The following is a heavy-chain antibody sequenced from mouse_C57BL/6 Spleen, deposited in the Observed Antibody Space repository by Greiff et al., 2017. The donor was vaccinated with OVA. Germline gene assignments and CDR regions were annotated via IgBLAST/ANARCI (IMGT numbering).Heavy chain of an antibody. CDR1: GYSFTGYY. D-gene: IGHD1-1*01. CDR2: INPSTGGT. V-gene: IGHV1-42*01. J-gene: IGHJ4*01. CDR3: AGYYGSSSLSYAMDY. Sequence: EVKLVESGPELVKPGASVKISCKASGYSFTGYYMNWVKQSPEKSLEWIGEINPSTGGTTYNQKFKAKATLTVDKSSSTAYMQLKSLTSEDSAVYYCAGYYGSSSLSYAMDYWGQGTSVTVSS.